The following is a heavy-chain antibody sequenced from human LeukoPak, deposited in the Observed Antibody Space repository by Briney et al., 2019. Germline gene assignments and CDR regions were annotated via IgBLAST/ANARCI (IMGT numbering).Heavy chain of an antibody. Sequence: KPSETLSLTCTVSGGSIVSYYWSWIRQPAGKGLEWIGRIYTSGSTNYNPSLKSRVTMSVDTSKNQFSLKLSSVTAADTAVYYCARGRDSSSWDYDYWGQGTLVTVSS. CDR2: IYTSGST. CDR3: ARGRDSSSWDYDY. V-gene: IGHV4-4*07. CDR1: GGSIVSYY. D-gene: IGHD6-13*01. J-gene: IGHJ4*02.